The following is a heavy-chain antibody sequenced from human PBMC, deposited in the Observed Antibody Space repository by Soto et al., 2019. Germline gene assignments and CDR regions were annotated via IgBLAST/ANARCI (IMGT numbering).Heavy chain of an antibody. J-gene: IGHJ6*02. D-gene: IGHD6-6*01. CDR2: IIPIFGTA. Sequence: QVQLVQSGAEVKKPGSSVKVSCKASGGTFSSYAITWVRQAPGQGLEWMGRIIPIFGTANYNQKFQGRVTITADESTSTAYMELSSLRSEDTAVYYCARNEYRTTFNYYGMDIWGQGTTVTVSS. CDR3: ARNEYRTTFNYYGMDI. V-gene: IGHV1-69*01. CDR1: GGTFSSYA.